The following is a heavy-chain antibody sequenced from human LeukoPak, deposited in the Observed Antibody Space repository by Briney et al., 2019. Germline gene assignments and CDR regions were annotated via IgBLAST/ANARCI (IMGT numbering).Heavy chain of an antibody. D-gene: IGHD6-19*01. CDR1: GFTVSSNY. V-gene: IGHV3-66*02. Sequence: GGSLRLSCAASGFTVSSNYMSWVRQAPGKGLEWVSVIYSGGSTYYSDALKGRFTISREHSKTALYLPMSSLRAEETAVYYCAREVTSGWYRFDPWGQGSMVTVSS. CDR3: AREVTSGWYRFDP. J-gene: IGHJ5*02. CDR2: IYSGGST.